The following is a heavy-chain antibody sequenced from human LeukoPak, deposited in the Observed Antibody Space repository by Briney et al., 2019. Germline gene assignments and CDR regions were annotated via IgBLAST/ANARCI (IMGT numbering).Heavy chain of an antibody. CDR1: GGSISSGGYS. CDR3: ARGFRGSTTRLYYYGMDV. V-gene: IGHV4-30-2*01. Sequence: SETLSLTCAVSGGSISSGGYSWSWIRQPPGKGLEWIVYIYHSGSTYYNPSLKSRVTISVDRSKNQFSLKLSSVTAADTAVYYCARGFRGSTTRLYYYGMDVWGQGTTVTVSS. CDR2: IYHSGST. D-gene: IGHD1-26*01. J-gene: IGHJ6*02.